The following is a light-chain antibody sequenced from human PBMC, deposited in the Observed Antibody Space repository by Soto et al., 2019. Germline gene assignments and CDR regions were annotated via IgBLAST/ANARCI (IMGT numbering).Light chain of an antibody. CDR2: GAS. CDR3: QQYGSSPRT. V-gene: IGKV3-20*01. CDR1: RSVSSSY. Sequence: VLPESPGTRPVIPREGSPRVGRASRSVSSSYLAWYQQKPGQAPRLLIYGASNRATGIPDRFSGSGSGTDFTLTISRLEPEDFAVYYCQQYGSSPRTFGQGTKVDIK. J-gene: IGKJ1*01.